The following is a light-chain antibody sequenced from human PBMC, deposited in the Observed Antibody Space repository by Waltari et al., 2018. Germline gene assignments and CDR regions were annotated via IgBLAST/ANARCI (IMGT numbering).Light chain of an antibody. J-gene: IGKJ1*01. Sequence: DIVMTQSPDSLAVSLGERATINCKSSQSVFYSSNNRNYLGWYQHKPGQPPKLLIYWASTRESGVPDRFSGSGSETDFTLTISNLQAEDVAVYYCQQDYATPRTFGQGTKVAIK. CDR1: QSVFYSSNNRNY. CDR3: QQDYATPRT. CDR2: WAS. V-gene: IGKV4-1*01.